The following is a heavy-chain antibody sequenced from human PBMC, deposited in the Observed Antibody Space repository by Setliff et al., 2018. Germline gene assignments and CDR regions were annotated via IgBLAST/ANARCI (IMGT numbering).Heavy chain of an antibody. V-gene: IGHV1-69*13. CDR2: IIPIFGTA. D-gene: IGHD5-12*01. Sequence: GASVKVSCKASGGTFSSYAISWVRQAPGQGLEWMGGIIPIFGTANYAQKFQGRVTITADESTSTAYMELSSLRSEDTAIYYCARGRDGYNANAYEIWGQGTMVTV. CDR1: GGTFSSYA. CDR3: ARGRDGYNANAYEI. J-gene: IGHJ3*02.